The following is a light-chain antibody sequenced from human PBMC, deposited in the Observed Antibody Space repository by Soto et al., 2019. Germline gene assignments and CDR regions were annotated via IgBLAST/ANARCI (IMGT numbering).Light chain of an antibody. CDR3: SSYTGSSTPVV. CDR2: EVT. J-gene: IGLJ2*01. V-gene: IGLV2-14*01. CDR1: GSDVGAYNY. Sequence: QSALTQPASVSGSPGQSIAISCTGTGSDVGAYNYVSWYHQHPGKAPKLLIFEVTNRPSGISDRFSGSKSGNTASLTISGLQAEDEGDYYCSSYTGSSTPVVFGGGTKLTVL.